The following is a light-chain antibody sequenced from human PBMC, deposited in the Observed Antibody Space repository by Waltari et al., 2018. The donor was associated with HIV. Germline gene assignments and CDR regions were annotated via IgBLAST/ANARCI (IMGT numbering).Light chain of an antibody. CDR3: GTWDSSLSAVV. CDR2: DNN. J-gene: IGLJ2*01. V-gene: IGLV1-51*01. Sequence: QSVLTQPPSVSAAPGQKVTISCSGSGSNMGNNYVSWYQQVPGTAPKVLIYDNNKRPSGILDRFSGSKSGTSATLGITGLQTGGEADYYCGTWDSSLSAVVFGGGTKLTVL. CDR1: GSNMGNNY.